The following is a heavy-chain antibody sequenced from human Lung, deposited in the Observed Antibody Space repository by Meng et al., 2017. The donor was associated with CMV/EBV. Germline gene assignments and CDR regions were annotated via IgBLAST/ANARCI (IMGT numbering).Heavy chain of an antibody. V-gene: IGHV1-8*02. D-gene: IGHD6-19*01. CDR3: PRGPSYSSGFPDC. CDR2: MNPNSGNT. J-gene: IGHJ4*02. Sequence: ASVXVSXKASGYTFTSFDINWVRQATGQGPEWMGWMNPNSGNTGYAQKFQGRVTLTRDTSISTAYMELSTLRSEDTAVYYCPRGPSYSSGFPDCWGQGTLVTVSS. CDR1: GYTFTSFD.